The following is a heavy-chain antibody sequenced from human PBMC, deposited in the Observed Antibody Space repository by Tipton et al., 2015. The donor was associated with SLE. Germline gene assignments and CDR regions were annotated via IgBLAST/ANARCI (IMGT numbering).Heavy chain of an antibody. Sequence: TLSLTCDVYGGSFSGYYWSWIRQPPGKGLEWIGEINHSGSTNYNPSLKSRVTISVDTSKNQFSLKLSSVTAADTAVYYCASLPGYYDSSGYSTFDYWGQGTLVTVSS. V-gene: IGHV4-34*01. CDR1: GGSFSGYY. D-gene: IGHD3-22*01. J-gene: IGHJ4*02. CDR3: ASLPGYYDSSGYSTFDY. CDR2: INHSGST.